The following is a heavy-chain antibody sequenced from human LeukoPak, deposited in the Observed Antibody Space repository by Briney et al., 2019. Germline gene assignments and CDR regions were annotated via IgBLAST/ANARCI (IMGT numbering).Heavy chain of an antibody. J-gene: IGHJ3*02. CDR2: INTGNGNT. CDR3: AKQGGDDAFDM. Sequence: ASVKVSCKASGYTFTNYVIHWVRQAPGQRPEWMGWINTGNGNTKYSQKFQGSVTITRDTSASTAYMELSSLRSEDTAIYYCAKQGGDDAFDMWGQGTMVTVSS. D-gene: IGHD3-10*01. CDR1: GYTFTNYV. V-gene: IGHV1-3*04.